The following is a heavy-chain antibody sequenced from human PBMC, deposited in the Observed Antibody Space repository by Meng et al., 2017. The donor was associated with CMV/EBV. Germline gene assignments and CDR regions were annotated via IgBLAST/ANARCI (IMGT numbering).Heavy chain of an antibody. Sequence: QFPVKGSGPRRVTPPPSLSLNCTFSGFSLSTSGVGVGWIRQPPGKALEWLALIYWDDDKRYSPSLKSRLTITKDTSKNQVVLTMTNMDPVDTATYYCARIAAAGRFDYWGQGTLVTVSS. V-gene: IGHV2-5*02. CDR3: ARIAAAGRFDY. CDR2: IYWDDDK. J-gene: IGHJ4*02. CDR1: GFSLSTSGVG. D-gene: IGHD6-13*01.